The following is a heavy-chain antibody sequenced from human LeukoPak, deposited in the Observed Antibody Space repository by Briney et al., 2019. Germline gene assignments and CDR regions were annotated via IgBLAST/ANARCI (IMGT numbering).Heavy chain of an antibody. CDR1: GFTFSSYG. D-gene: IGHD6-6*01. CDR2: IRFDSNK. V-gene: IGHV3-30*02. CDR3: AKTGSYYFDY. Sequence: PGGSLRLSCATSGFTFSSYGMHWGRHAPGKGLEWVAFIRFDSNKYYTDSVKGRFTISRDNSKNTLYLQMNSLRAEDTAVYYCAKTGSYYFDYWGQGTLVTVSS. J-gene: IGHJ4*02.